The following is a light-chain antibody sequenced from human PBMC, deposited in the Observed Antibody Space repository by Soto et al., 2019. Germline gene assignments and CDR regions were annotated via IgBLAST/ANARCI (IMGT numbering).Light chain of an antibody. Sequence: QSALTQPAPVSGPPGQSITISCTGTSTDVGGYNYVSWYQNHPGKAPKLILYDVRNRPSGVSTRFSGSKSGNTASLIISGLQAEDEAEYYCSSYTSSSPLSTYVFGTGSKLTVL. CDR1: STDVGGYNY. V-gene: IGLV2-14*03. J-gene: IGLJ1*01. CDR3: SSYTSSSPLSTYV. CDR2: DVR.